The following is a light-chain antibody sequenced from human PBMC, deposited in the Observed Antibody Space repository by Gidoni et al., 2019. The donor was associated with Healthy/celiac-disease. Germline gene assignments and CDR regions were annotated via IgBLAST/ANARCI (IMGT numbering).Light chain of an antibody. V-gene: IGKV1-39*01. Sequence: DSQMTQSPSSLSASVGDRVTITCRASQSISSYLIWYQQKPGKAPKLLIYAASSLQSGVPSRFSGSGSGTDFTLTISSLQPEDFATYYCQQSYSTPLTFXGXTKVEIK. J-gene: IGKJ4*01. CDR2: AAS. CDR3: QQSYSTPLT. CDR1: QSISSY.